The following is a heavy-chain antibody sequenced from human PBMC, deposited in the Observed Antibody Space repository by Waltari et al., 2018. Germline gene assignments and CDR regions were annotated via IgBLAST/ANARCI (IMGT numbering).Heavy chain of an antibody. J-gene: IGHJ3*01. CDR1: GGSITTNRHY. Sequence: QLQLQESGPGLVKPSETLALTCSVSGGSITTNRHYWGWIRQPPGPGLEWIGTISYNGATYSSPSLRGRLTLSIDTTMNQLSLKLGSVTAADTAVYYCATYIGASVGTAAFDVWGQGTMVTVSS. D-gene: IGHD5-12*01. CDR3: ATYIGASVGTAAFDV. CDR2: ISYNGAT. V-gene: IGHV4-39*01.